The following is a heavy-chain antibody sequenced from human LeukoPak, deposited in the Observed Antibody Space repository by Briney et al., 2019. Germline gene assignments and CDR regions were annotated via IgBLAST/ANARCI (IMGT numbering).Heavy chain of an antibody. CDR2: ISGSGGAT. D-gene: IGHD3-10*02. Sequence: VGSLRLSCAASGFTFNTYGMSWVRQAPGKGLEWVSGISGSGGATYYADSVKGRFTISRDNAKNSLYLQMNSLRAEDTAVYYCAELGITMIGGVWGKGTTVTISS. J-gene: IGHJ6*04. V-gene: IGHV3-23*01. CDR1: GFTFNTYG. CDR3: AELGITMIGGV.